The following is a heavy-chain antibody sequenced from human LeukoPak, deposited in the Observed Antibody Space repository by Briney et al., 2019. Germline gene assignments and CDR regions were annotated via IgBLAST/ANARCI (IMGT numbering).Heavy chain of an antibody. Sequence: ASVKVSCKASGYSFTSYHIHWVRQAPGQGLEWMGIITPSGATTRYAQKFQGRVTMTSDTSTSTVFMDLSSLRSEDTALYYCARAYSSGFNYGMDVWGQGTTVSVS. D-gene: IGHD6-19*01. CDR1: GYSFTSYH. CDR2: ITPSGATT. CDR3: ARAYSSGFNYGMDV. V-gene: IGHV1-46*01. J-gene: IGHJ6*02.